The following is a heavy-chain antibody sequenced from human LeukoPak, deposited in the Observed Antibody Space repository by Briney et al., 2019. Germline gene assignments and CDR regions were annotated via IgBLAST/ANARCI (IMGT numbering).Heavy chain of an antibody. D-gene: IGHD2-2*01. CDR1: GFTFSSYW. J-gene: IGHJ4*02. Sequence: GGSLRLSCAASGFTFSSYWMSWVRQAPGKGLEWVANIKQDGSEIYYVDSVKGRFTISRDNAKNSLYLQMNSLRAEDTAVYYCAREKAEYQLLFGGQGTLVTVSS. V-gene: IGHV3-7*01. CDR2: IKQDGSEI. CDR3: AREKAEYQLLF.